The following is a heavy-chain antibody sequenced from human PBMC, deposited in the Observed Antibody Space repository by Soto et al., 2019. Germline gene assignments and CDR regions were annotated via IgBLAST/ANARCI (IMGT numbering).Heavy chain of an antibody. Sequence: EVQLVESGGGLVQPGGSLRLSCAASGFTVSSNYMSWVRQAPGKGLEWVSVIYSGGGTYYADSVKGRFTISRDNSRNTLYLQMTSLRAEETDVYYCARDLVGATTEYFQHWGQGTLVTVSS. J-gene: IGHJ1*01. CDR3: ARDLVGATTEYFQH. D-gene: IGHD1-26*01. CDR1: GFTVSSNY. CDR2: IYSGGGT. V-gene: IGHV3-66*01.